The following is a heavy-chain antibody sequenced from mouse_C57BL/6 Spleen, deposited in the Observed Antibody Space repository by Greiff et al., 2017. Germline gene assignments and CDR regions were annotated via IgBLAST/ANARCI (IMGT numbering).Heavy chain of an antibody. Sequence: DVHLVESEGGLVQPGSSMKLSCTASGFTFSDYYMAWVRQVPEKGLEWVANINYDGSSTYYLDSLKSRFIISRDNAKNILYLQMSSLKSEDTATYYCARGGGGYFDYAMDYWGQGTSVTVSS. D-gene: IGHD2-3*01. V-gene: IGHV5-16*01. CDR3: ARGGGGYFDYAMDY. CDR1: GFTFSDYY. CDR2: INYDGSST. J-gene: IGHJ4*01.